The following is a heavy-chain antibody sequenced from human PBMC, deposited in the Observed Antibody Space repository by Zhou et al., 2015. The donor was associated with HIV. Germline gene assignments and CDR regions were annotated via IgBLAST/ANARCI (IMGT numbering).Heavy chain of an antibody. CDR1: GGTFSSDG. CDR2: IIPIFGTA. V-gene: IGHV1-69*06. D-gene: IGHD6-6*01. Sequence: QVQLVQSGAEVKKPGSSVKVSCKASGGTFSSDGITWVRQAPGQGLEWMGGIIPIFGTAAYAQKFQGRVTFTADRSTSTAYMEVRRLTSEDTAMYYCARDRGAARPDWRYFDLWGRGTLVTVSS. J-gene: IGHJ2*01. CDR3: ARDRGAARPDWRYFDL.